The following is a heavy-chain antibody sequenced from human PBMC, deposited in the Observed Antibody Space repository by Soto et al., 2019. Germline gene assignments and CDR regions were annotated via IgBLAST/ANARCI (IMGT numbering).Heavy chain of an antibody. J-gene: IGHJ4*02. D-gene: IGHD5-12*01. CDR3: ARGDSGYETRGVDY. CDR1: GSTFSSYA. V-gene: IGHV1-69*01. Sequence: QVQLVQSGAEVKKPGSSVKVSCKASGSTFSSYAISWVRQAPGQGLEWMGGIIPIFGTANYAQKFQGRVTITADESTSTAYMELSSLRSEDTAVYYCARGDSGYETRGVDYWGQGTLVTVSS. CDR2: IIPIFGTA.